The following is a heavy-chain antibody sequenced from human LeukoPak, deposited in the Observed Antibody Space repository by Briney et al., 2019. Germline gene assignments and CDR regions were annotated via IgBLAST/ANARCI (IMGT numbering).Heavy chain of an antibody. J-gene: IGHJ4*02. V-gene: IGHV3-23*01. D-gene: IGHD5-12*01. CDR3: ARAARGYHY. CDR2: ISGSGGST. CDR1: GFTFSSYA. Sequence: GGSLRLSCAASGFTFSSYAMSWVRQAPGKGLEWVSAISGSGGSTYYADSVKGRFTISRDNSKNTLYLQMSTLRADDTGVYYCARAARGYHYWGQGTLVTVSS.